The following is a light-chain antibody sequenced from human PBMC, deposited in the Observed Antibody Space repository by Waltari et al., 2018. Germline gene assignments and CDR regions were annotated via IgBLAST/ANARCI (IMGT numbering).Light chain of an antibody. CDR3: QQYATYPRT. CDR1: RSFTTG. J-gene: IGKJ1*01. Sequence: DIQMSQSPSTLSASVGGRVTITCRASRSFTTGLAWYQQKPGKAPKLLIYGASTLEIGVPSRFSGSGSGKDFSLTISSLQPDDFATYYCQQYATYPRTFGQGTNVEVK. CDR2: GAS. V-gene: IGKV1-5*03.